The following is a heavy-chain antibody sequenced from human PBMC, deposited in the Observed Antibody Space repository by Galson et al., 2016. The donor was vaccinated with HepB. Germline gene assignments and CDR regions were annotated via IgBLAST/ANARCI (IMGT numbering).Heavy chain of an antibody. V-gene: IGHV3-13*04. CDR2: LGKTEDT. CDR1: GFTFSRSD. D-gene: IGHD6-19*01. Sequence: SLRLSCAASGFTFSRSDMHWVRQPTGKGLEWVSALGKTEDTYYADSVKGRFTISRENARNSLYLQMDSLRAGDTAVYYCVREGYSSAWDDWFFDVWGRGTLVTVSS. J-gene: IGHJ2*01. CDR3: VREGYSSAWDDWFFDV.